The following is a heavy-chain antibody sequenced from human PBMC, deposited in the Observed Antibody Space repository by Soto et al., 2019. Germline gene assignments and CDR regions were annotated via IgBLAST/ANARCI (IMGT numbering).Heavy chain of an antibody. J-gene: IGHJ6*02. V-gene: IGHV4-59*01. CDR3: ARRIAAPGTSNYYGLDV. CDR1: GGSISSYY. CDR2: ISHRGSI. D-gene: IGHD6-13*01. Sequence: QVQLQESGPGLVKTWETLSLTCTVSGGSISSYYWSWIRQPPGKGLEWIGYISHRGSINYSPSLKSRVSISADTSKNQFSLKLTYVTAADTAVYYCARRIAAPGTSNYYGLDVWGQGTTVSVSS.